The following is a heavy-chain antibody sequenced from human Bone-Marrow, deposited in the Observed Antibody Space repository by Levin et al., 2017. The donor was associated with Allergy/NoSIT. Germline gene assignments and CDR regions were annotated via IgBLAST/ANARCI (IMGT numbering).Heavy chain of an antibody. CDR1: GVIFSRYS. J-gene: IGHJ6*03. D-gene: IGHD5-12*01. V-gene: IGHV3-21*06. Sequence: PGGSLRLSCAASGVIFSRYSMNWVRQAPGKGLEWVSCITGTHNYIFYADSVKGRFTISRDNARNTVYLQMNSLRAEDTAVYYCAGGSHQSNIGDYYYYYMDVWGTGTTVTVSS. CDR3: AGGSHQSNIGDYYYYYMDV. CDR2: ITGTHNYI.